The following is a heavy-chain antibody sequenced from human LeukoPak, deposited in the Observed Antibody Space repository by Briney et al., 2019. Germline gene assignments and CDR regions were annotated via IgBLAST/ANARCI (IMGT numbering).Heavy chain of an antibody. Sequence: GASVKVSCKASGYTLTSYAMHWVRQAPGQRLEWMGWINAGNGNTKYSQKFQGRVTITRDTSASTAYMELSSLRSEDTAVYYCAREPAITMVRGVILSGYGMDVWGQGTTVTVSS. V-gene: IGHV1-3*01. CDR1: GYTLTSYA. D-gene: IGHD3-10*01. J-gene: IGHJ6*02. CDR2: INAGNGNT. CDR3: AREPAITMVRGVILSGYGMDV.